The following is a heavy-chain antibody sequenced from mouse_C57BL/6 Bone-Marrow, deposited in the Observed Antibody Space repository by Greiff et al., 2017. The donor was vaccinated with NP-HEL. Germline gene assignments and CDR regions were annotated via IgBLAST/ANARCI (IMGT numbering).Heavy chain of an antibody. V-gene: IGHV5-2*01. CDR3: ARRDGYSYAMDY. J-gene: IGHJ4*01. CDR1: EYEFPSHD. D-gene: IGHD2-3*01. Sequence: EVKLVESGGGLVQPGESLKLSCESNEYEFPSHDMSWVRKTPEKRLELVAAINSDGGSTYYPDTMERRFIISRDNTKKTLYLQMSSLRSEATALYYCARRDGYSYAMDYWGQGTSVTVSS. CDR2: INSDGGST.